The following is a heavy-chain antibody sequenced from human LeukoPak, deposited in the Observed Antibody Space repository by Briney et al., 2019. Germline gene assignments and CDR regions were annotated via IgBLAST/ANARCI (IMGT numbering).Heavy chain of an antibody. CDR2: IHYSGGT. V-gene: IGHV4-59*01. CDR3: ARTGYCSGGTCPTWFDP. J-gene: IGHJ5*02. D-gene: IGHD2-15*01. Sequence: PSETLSLTCTVSGGSISTYYWSWVRQSPGKGLEWIGYIHYSGGTLYNPSLKSRVTISLDTSKNQFSLKLSSVTAAGTAVYYCARTGYCSGGTCPTWFDPWGQGTLVTVSS. CDR1: GGSISTYY.